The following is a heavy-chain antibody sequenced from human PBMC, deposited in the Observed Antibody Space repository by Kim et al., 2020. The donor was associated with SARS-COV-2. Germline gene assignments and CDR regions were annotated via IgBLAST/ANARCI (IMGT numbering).Heavy chain of an antibody. J-gene: IGHJ4*02. CDR3: ARDLPRTTTSYYLDS. Sequence: ASVKVSCKTSGYRFTYYGISWVRQAPGQGLEWMGWISGYTGNTNYTQKFQGRVTMTADTSTNIAYMELRTLSPDDTAIYYCARDLPRTTTSYYLDSWGQGTLVTVSS. D-gene: IGHD6-6*01. V-gene: IGHV1-18*01. CDR1: GYRFTYYG. CDR2: ISGYTGNT.